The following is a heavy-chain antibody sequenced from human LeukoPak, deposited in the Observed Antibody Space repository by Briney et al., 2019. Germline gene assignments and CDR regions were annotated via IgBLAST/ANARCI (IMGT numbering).Heavy chain of an antibody. Sequence: GGSLRLSCAASGFTFDDYAMHWVRQAPGKGLEWVSGISWNSGSIGYADSVKGRFTISRDNAKNSLYLQMNSLRAEDTALYYCAEGSIAVGGDFDYWGQGTLVTVSS. J-gene: IGHJ4*02. CDR1: GFTFDDYA. V-gene: IGHV3-9*01. CDR2: ISWNSGSI. CDR3: AEGSIAVGGDFDY. D-gene: IGHD6-19*01.